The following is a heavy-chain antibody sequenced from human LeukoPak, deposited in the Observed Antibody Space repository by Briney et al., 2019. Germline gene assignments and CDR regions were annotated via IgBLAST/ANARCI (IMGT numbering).Heavy chain of an antibody. CDR2: INHSGST. D-gene: IGHD6-13*01. Sequence: SETLSLTCTVSGGSISSSDYYWGWIRQPPGKGLEWIGEINHSGSTNYNPSLKSRVTISVDTSKNQFSLKLSSVTAADTAVYYCAREEVAAAGTWDWFDPWGQGTLVTVSS. J-gene: IGHJ5*02. CDR3: AREEVAAAGTWDWFDP. V-gene: IGHV4-39*07. CDR1: GGSISSSDYY.